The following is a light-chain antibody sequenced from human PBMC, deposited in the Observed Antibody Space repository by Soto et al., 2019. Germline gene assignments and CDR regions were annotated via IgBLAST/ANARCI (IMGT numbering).Light chain of an antibody. V-gene: IGKV1-5*03. CDR2: KAS. CDR1: QSISSW. Sequence: DIQMTQSPSTLSASVGDRVTITCRASQSISSWLAWYQQKPGKAPKLLIYKASSLESGVPSRFGGSGSGTEFTVTISSLQPDDFATYYGQQYNSYPWTFGQGTKVEIK. CDR3: QQYNSYPWT. J-gene: IGKJ1*01.